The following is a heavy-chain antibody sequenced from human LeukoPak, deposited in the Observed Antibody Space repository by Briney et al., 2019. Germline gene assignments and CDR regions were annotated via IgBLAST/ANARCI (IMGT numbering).Heavy chain of an antibody. CDR1: GYTXTGYY. V-gene: IGHV1-2*02. J-gene: IGHJ4*02. CDR3: ARAGSSSRWVNDY. CDR2: INPNSGGT. Sequence: ASVKVSCKASGYTXTGYYMHWVRQAPGQGLEWMGWINPNSGGTNYAQKFQGRVTMTRDTSISTAYMELSRLTSDDTAVYYCARAGSSSRWVNDYWGQGTLVTVSS. D-gene: IGHD6-13*01.